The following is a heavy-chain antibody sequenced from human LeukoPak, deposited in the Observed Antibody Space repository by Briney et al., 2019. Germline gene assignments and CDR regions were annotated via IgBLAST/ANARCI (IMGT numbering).Heavy chain of an antibody. D-gene: IGHD5-18*01. CDR1: GFTFSNYW. CDR2: IKRDGSDN. J-gene: IGHJ4*02. Sequence: GGSLRLSCAASGFTFSNYWMSWVRQAPGKGLEWVANIKRDGSDNYYVGSVEGRFTISRDNAKNSLYLQMSSLRAEDTAVYYCAKGGAMVLRYYFDYWGQGTLVTVSS. CDR3: AKGGAMVLRYYFDY. V-gene: IGHV3-7*03.